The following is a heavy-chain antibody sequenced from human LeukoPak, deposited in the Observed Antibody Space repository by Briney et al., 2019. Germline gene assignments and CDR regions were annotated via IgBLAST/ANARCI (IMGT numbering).Heavy chain of an antibody. Sequence: GGSLRLSCAASGFIFSSYAMHWVRQAPGKGLEWVAVISYDGSNKYYADSVKGRFTISRDNSKNTLYLQMNSLRAEDTAVYYCARSIVVVTAQDYWGQGTLVTVSS. CDR2: ISYDGSNK. J-gene: IGHJ4*02. D-gene: IGHD2-21*02. CDR1: GFIFSSYA. V-gene: IGHV3-30*01. CDR3: ARSIVVVTAQDY.